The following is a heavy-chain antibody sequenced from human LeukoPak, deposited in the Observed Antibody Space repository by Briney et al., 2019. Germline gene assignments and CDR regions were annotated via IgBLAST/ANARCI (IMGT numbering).Heavy chain of an antibody. D-gene: IGHD4-23*01. CDR1: GFTFSNFW. V-gene: IGHV3-74*01. J-gene: IGHJ4*02. CDR2: IYGDGSFT. CDR3: ARGRPHGNDY. Sequence: GGSLRLSCAASGFTFSNFWMHWVRQAPGKGLVWVALIYGDGSFTRYADSVMGRFSISRDNAKNTLYLQMNSLRVEDTAVYYCARGRPHGNDYWGQGTLVTVSS.